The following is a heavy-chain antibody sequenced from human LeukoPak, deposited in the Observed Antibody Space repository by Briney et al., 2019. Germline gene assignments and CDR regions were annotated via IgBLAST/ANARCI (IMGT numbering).Heavy chain of an antibody. J-gene: IGHJ5*02. D-gene: IGHD3-10*01. CDR1: GFTFSSYA. V-gene: IGHV3-23*01. Sequence: GGSLRLSCAASGFTFSSYAMSWVRQAPGKGLEWVSAISGSGGSTYYADSVKGRFTISRDNSKNTLYLQMNSLRAEDTAVYYCAKLLLWFGELLGGSNWFDPWGQGTLVTVSS. CDR2: ISGSGGST. CDR3: AKLLLWFGELLGGSNWFDP.